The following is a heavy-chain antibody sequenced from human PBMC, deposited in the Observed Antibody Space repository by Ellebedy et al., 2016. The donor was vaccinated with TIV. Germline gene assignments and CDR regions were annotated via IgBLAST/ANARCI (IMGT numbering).Heavy chain of an antibody. Sequence: MPGGSLRLSCAVSGGSISSSNWWSWVRQPPGKGLEWIGEIYHSGSTNYNPSLKSRVTISVDTSKNQFSLRLSSVTAADTAVYYCARLPGEDSRGYYFDHWGQGTLVTVSS. CDR3: ARLPGEDSRGYYFDH. V-gene: IGHV4-4*02. CDR1: GGSISSSNW. J-gene: IGHJ4*02. D-gene: IGHD3-22*01. CDR2: IYHSGST.